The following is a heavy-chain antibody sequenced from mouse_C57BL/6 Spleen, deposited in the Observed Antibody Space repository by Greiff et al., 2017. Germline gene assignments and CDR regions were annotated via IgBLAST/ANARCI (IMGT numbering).Heavy chain of an antibody. CDR1: GYAFSSSW. V-gene: IGHV1-82*01. D-gene: IGHD2-3*01. Sequence: QVQLKESGPELVKPGASVKISCKASGYAFSSSWMNWVKQRPGKGLEWIGRIYPGDGDTNYNGKFKGKATLTADKSSSTAYMQLSSLTSEDSAVYFCARGGDGYSYWYFDVWGTGTTVTVSS. J-gene: IGHJ1*03. CDR3: ARGGDGYSYWYFDV. CDR2: IYPGDGDT.